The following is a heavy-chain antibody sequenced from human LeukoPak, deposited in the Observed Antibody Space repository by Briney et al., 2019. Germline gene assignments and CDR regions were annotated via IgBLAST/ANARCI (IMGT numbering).Heavy chain of an antibody. Sequence: PSQTLSLTCTVSGGSISSGDYYWSWIRQPPGKGLAWIGYIYYSGSTYYNPSLKSRVTISVDTSKNQFSLKLSSVTAADTAVYYCAGVNPYYGSGSYLNWFDPWGQGTLVTVSS. D-gene: IGHD3-10*01. CDR2: IYYSGST. CDR3: AGVNPYYGSGSYLNWFDP. CDR1: GGSISSGDYY. J-gene: IGHJ5*02. V-gene: IGHV4-30-4*08.